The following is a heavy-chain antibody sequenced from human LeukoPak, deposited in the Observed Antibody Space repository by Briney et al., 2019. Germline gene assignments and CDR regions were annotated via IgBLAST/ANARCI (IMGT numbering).Heavy chain of an antibody. CDR3: AKSAIVGATYRGNY. CDR1: GFTFDDYG. Sequence: PGGSLRLSCAASGFTFDDYGMSWVRQAPGKGLEWVFGINWNGGSTGYADSVKGRFTISRDNAKNSLYLQMNSLRAEDTAVYYCAKSAIVGATYRGNYWGQGTLVTVSS. CDR2: INWNGGST. J-gene: IGHJ4*02. D-gene: IGHD1-26*01. V-gene: IGHV3-20*04.